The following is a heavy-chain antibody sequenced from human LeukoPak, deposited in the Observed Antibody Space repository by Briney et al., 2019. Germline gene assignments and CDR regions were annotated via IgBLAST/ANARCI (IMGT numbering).Heavy chain of an antibody. CDR1: ECIFTSYW. Sequence: GESLQISCKGSECIFTSYWIGWVRQLPGKGLEWMGIIYPGDSDTRYSPSFQGQVTISADKSISTAYLQWSSLKASDTAMYYCARRIDAFDIWGQGTMVTVSS. J-gene: IGHJ3*02. CDR3: ARRIDAFDI. V-gene: IGHV5-51*01. CDR2: IYPGDSDT.